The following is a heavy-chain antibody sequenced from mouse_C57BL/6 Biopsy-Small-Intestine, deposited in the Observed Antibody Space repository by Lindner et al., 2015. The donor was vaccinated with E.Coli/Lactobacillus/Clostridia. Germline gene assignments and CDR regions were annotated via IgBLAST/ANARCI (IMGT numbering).Heavy chain of an antibody. CDR3: ARDAVGTLHDF. V-gene: IGHV1-20*01. J-gene: IGHJ3*01. Sequence: VKVSCKASGYSFTGYGITWVRQAPGQGLEWMGWISTYNDDTKYAQKFQGRITMTTDTSTNTVSLELRSLRSDDTAVYYCARDAVGTLHDFWGQGTLVSVS. CDR1: GYSFTGYG. CDR2: ISTYNDDT. D-gene: IGHD6-5*01.